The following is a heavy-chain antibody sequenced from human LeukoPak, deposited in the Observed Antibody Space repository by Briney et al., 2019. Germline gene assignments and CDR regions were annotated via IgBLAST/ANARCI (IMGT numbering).Heavy chain of an antibody. D-gene: IGHD1-26*01. CDR3: ARGRGSWGYYYYYMDV. J-gene: IGHJ6*03. Sequence: SETLSLTCTVSGGSISSSSYCWGWIRQPPGKGLEWIGEIYHSGSTNYNPSLKSRVTISVDKSKNQFSLKLSSVTAADTAVYYCARGRGSWGYYYYYMDVWGKGTTVTVSS. V-gene: IGHV4-39*07. CDR2: IYHSGST. CDR1: GGSISSSSYC.